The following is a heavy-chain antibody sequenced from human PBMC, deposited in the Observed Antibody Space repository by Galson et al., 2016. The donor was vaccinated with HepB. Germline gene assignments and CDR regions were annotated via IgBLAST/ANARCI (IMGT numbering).Heavy chain of an antibody. V-gene: IGHV2-70*11. Sequence: LVKPTQTLTLTCTFSGFSLSTSGMCVNWIRQPPGKALEWLARIDWNDNKYYSTSLRTRLTISKDTSKNQVVLTMTNMDPVDTATFYCARTLSDYDFWGGFYGWGQGTLVTVTS. CDR1: GFSLSTSGMC. CDR2: IDWNDNK. J-gene: IGHJ4*02. CDR3: ARTLSDYDFWGGFYG. D-gene: IGHD3-3*01.